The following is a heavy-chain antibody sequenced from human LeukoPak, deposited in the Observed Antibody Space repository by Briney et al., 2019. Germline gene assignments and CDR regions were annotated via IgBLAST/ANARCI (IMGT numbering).Heavy chain of an antibody. V-gene: IGHV1-18*01. J-gene: IGHJ6*02. CDR1: GYTFTSYG. CDR2: ISAYNGNT. CDR3: ARIPTGGFLEWSYYYYGMDV. D-gene: IGHD3-3*01. Sequence: ASVKVSCKASGYTFTSYGISWVRQAPGQGLEWMGWISAYNGNTNYAQKLQGRVTMTTDTSTSTAYMELRSLRSDDTAVYYCARIPTGGFLEWSYYYYGMDVWSQGTTVTVSS.